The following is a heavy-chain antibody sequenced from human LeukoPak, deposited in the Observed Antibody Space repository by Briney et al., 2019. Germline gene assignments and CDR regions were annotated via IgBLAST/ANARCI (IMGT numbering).Heavy chain of an antibody. CDR1: GFMFSSYS. Sequence: GGSLRLSCEGSGFMFSSYSMIWVRQAPGKGLEWVSSIRGDSTETRHADSLMGRFTISRDNAKKSLYLQMNSLRAEDTAVYYCAGGHFGVVLDYWGQGTLVTVSS. V-gene: IGHV3-21*01. J-gene: IGHJ4*02. D-gene: IGHD3-3*01. CDR2: IRGDSTET. CDR3: AGGHFGVVLDY.